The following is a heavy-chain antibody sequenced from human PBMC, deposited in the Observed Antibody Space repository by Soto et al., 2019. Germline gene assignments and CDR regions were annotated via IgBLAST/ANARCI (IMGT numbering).Heavy chain of an antibody. J-gene: IGHJ3*02. D-gene: IGHD6-13*01. CDR3: AKDQQRAFDI. Sequence: GGSLRLSCAASGFTFSSYGMHWVRQAPGKGLEWVAVISYDGSNKYYADSVKGRFTISRDNSKNTLYLQMNSLRAEDTAVYYCAKDQQRAFDIWGQGTMVTVSS. V-gene: IGHV3-30*18. CDR1: GFTFSSYG. CDR2: ISYDGSNK.